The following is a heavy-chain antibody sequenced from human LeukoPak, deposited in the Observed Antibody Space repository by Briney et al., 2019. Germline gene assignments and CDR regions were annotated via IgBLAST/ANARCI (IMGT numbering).Heavy chain of an antibody. D-gene: IGHD6-13*01. CDR3: AREHSSIAAAGRCFDY. Sequence: SETPSLTCSVSGDSIIGYYWGWIRQPPGKGLEWIGNIYYTGNTYYNSSLKSRVTISLDTSKNQFSLKLSSVTAADTAVYYCAREHSSIAAAGRCFDYWGQGTLVTVSS. CDR2: IYYTGNT. CDR1: GDSIIGYY. J-gene: IGHJ4*02. V-gene: IGHV4-39*07.